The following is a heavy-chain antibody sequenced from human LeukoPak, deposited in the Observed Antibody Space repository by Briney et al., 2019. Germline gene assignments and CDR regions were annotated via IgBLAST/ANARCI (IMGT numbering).Heavy chain of an antibody. V-gene: IGHV3-30*19. CDR2: ISYDGSNK. CDR3: ARAIKAVAGTFHRDYYFDY. D-gene: IGHD6-19*01. Sequence: GGSLRLSCAASGFTFSSYAMHWVRQAPGKGLEWVAVISYDGSNKYYADSVKGRFTISRDNSKNTLYLQMNSLRAEDTAVYYCARAIKAVAGTFHRDYYFDYWGQGALVTVSS. CDR1: GFTFSSYA. J-gene: IGHJ4*02.